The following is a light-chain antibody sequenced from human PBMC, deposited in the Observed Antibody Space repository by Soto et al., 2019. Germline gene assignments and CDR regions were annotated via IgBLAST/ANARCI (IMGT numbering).Light chain of an antibody. Sequence: QSVLTQPHSASGTPGQRVTISCSGSSSNIGTSSVHWFQQLPGTAPKLLISTTNQRPSGVPERFSGSKSGTSASLAISGLQSEDEADYYCAAWDDCRNGHVFASGTTVTVL. CDR1: SSNIGTSS. CDR2: TTN. CDR3: AAWDDCRNGHV. J-gene: IGLJ1*01. V-gene: IGLV1-44*01.